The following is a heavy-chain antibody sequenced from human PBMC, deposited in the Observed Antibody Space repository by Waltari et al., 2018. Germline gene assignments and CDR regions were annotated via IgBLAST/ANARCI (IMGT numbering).Heavy chain of an antibody. V-gene: IGHV3-30-3*01. CDR3: ARVRYSYEITDYFDY. Sequence: QVQLVESGGGVVQPGRSLRLSCAASGFTFSSHAMPWVRQAPGKGLEWVAVISYDGSNKYYADSVKGRFTISRDNSKNTLYLQMNSLRAEDTAVYYCARVRYSYEITDYFDYWGQGTLVTVSS. D-gene: IGHD3-9*01. CDR1: GFTFSSHA. CDR2: ISYDGSNK. J-gene: IGHJ4*02.